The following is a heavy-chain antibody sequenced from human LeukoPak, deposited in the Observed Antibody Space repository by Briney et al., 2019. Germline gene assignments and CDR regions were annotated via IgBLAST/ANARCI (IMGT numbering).Heavy chain of an antibody. J-gene: IGHJ3*02. Sequence: GGPLRLPCEPLGLPLRNYPMSGSPRAPGKGRGGVWGLCGSGGSTYYADSVKGRFTISRDNSKNTLFLQMNSLRAGDTAMYYCAKDRSVGATPGDLFDIWGQGTMVTVSS. D-gene: IGHD1-26*01. CDR3: AKDRSVGATPGDLFDI. CDR1: GLPLRNYP. V-gene: IGHV3-23*01. CDR2: LCGSGGST.